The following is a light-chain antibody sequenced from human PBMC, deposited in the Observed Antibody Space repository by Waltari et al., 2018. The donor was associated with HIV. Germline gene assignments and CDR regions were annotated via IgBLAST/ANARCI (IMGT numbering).Light chain of an antibody. CDR2: KAS. CDR3: QQYNSYSRA. Sequence: DIQITQSPSTLSASVGDSVLLTCRASQSISSWLAWYQQKPGKAPKLLIYKASTLKSGVASRFSGSGSGTEFTLTISSLQPDDFATYYCQQYNSYSRAFGQGTKVEI. V-gene: IGKV1-5*03. CDR1: QSISSW. J-gene: IGKJ1*01.